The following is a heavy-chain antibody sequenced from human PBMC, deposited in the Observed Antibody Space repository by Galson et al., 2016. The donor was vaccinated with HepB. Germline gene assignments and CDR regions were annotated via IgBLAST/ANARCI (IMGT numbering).Heavy chain of an antibody. CDR2: ISSSSSV. D-gene: IGHD3-10*01. J-gene: IGHJ4*02. V-gene: IGHV3-21*01. Sequence: SLRLSCAASQFTFSIYRMNWVRQAPGKGLEWVSSISSSSSVHYADSVKGRFTISRDDAKNSLYLQMNSLRAEDTAVYYCARFSVWFGEDFFDSWGQGTLVTVSS. CDR1: QFTFSIYR. CDR3: ARFSVWFGEDFFDS.